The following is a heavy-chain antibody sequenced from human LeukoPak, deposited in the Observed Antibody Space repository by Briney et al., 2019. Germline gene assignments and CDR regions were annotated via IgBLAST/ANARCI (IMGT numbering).Heavy chain of an antibody. Sequence: PGGSLRFSCAASGFTFSNAWMSWVRQAPGKGLEWVGRIKSKTDGGTTDYAAPVKCRFTISRDDSKNTLYLQMNSLKTEDTAVYYCTTDHAQPGIAAAGTDYYYGMDVWGQGTTVTVSS. CDR2: IKSKTDGGTT. CDR3: TTDHAQPGIAAAGTDYYYGMDV. J-gene: IGHJ6*02. D-gene: IGHD6-13*01. CDR1: GFTFSNAW. V-gene: IGHV3-15*01.